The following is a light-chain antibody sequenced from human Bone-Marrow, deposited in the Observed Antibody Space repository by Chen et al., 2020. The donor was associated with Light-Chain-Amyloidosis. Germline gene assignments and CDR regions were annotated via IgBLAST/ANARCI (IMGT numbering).Light chain of an antibody. CDR1: SSDIGINY. CDR3: AAWDGSLSGYV. CDR2: RHN. J-gene: IGLJ1*01. Sequence: QSVLTQPPSSSGPPGRGVAISCSGASSDIGINYVYWYQNIPGAAPNLLIHRHNQRPSGVPDRFSASKSGTSAFLAISGLRSEDEADYYCAAWDGSLSGYVFGTGTKVIVL. V-gene: IGLV1-47*01.